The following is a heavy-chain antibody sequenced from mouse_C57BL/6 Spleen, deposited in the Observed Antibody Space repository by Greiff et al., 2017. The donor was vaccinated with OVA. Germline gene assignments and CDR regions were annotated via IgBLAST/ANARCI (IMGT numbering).Heavy chain of an antibody. Sequence: VQLQQSGPGLVQPSQSLSITCTVSGFSLTSYGVHWVRQCPGKGLEWLGVICRGGSKDYNEAFMYSLSNTKDNSKSQVSFKMNSLQADDAAIYYCAKSGGTGYAMDYWGQGTSVTVSS. D-gene: IGHD3-3*01. V-gene: IGHV2-5*01. CDR1: GFSLTSYG. CDR3: AKSGGTGYAMDY. CDR2: ICRGGSK. J-gene: IGHJ4*01.